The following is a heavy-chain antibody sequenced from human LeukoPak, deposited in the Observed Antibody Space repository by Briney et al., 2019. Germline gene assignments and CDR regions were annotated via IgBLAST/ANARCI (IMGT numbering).Heavy chain of an antibody. CDR1: GFTFRNYG. Sequence: AGGSLRLSCAASGFTFRNYGMHWVRQAPGKGLEWVAVISADGSIDYYTDSVRGRLTVSRDNSKNTLYLQMNSLRVEDTAVYYCTREGLGTTFSAWFDPWGQGTLVFVSS. V-gene: IGHV3-30*03. CDR3: TREGLGTTFSAWFDP. J-gene: IGHJ5*02. CDR2: ISADGSID. D-gene: IGHD1-7*01.